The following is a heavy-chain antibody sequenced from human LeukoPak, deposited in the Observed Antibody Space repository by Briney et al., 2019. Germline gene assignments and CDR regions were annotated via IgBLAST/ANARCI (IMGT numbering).Heavy chain of an antibody. V-gene: IGHV1-2*02. CDR1: GYTFTSYY. CDR3: ARDLIPYYDSSGYEGGDGY. J-gene: IGHJ4*02. D-gene: IGHD3-22*01. Sequence: ASVKVSCKASGYTFTSYYMHWVRQAPGQGLEWMGIINPSGGSTNYAQKFQGRVTMTRDTSISTAYMELSRLRSDDTAVYYCARDLIPYYDSSGYEGGDGYWGQGTLVTVSS. CDR2: INPSGGST.